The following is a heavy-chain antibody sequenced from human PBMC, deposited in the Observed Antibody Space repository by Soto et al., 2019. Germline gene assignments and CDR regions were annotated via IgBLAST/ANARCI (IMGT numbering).Heavy chain of an antibody. CDR3: TRDLSPY. D-gene: IGHD3-16*02. J-gene: IGHJ4*02. CDR1: GYDFPRYF. CDR2: VNPTGGSP. V-gene: IGHV1-46*03. Sequence: QVQLVQSGAEVKKPGASVKLSCKTSGYDFPRYFIHWVRQAPGQGLECMVTVNPTGGSPTFGQKFQGRVTVTTDTSTSTVYMELSSLRSDDPAMYYCTRDLSPYWGQGTLGTVSS.